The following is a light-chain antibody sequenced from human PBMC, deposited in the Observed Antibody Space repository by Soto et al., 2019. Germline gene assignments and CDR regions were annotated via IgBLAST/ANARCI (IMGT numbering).Light chain of an antibody. Sequence: AIRMTQSPSSFSASTGDRVTITCRASQGISSHLAWYHVKPGKAPRLLIYTASYLESGVPSRFSGSGSGTDFSLTISSLQSEDFAVYYCQQYFRYPLTFGGGTKVEIK. V-gene: IGKV1-8*01. CDR2: TAS. CDR1: QGISSH. CDR3: QQYFRYPLT. J-gene: IGKJ4*01.